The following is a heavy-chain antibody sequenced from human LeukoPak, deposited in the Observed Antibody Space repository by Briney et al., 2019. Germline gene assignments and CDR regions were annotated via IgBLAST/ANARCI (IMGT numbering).Heavy chain of an antibody. CDR2: IYYSGST. J-gene: IGHJ4*02. D-gene: IGHD6-19*01. CDR1: GGSISSYY. CDR3: ARLSSGWYPDY. Sequence: SETLSLTCTVSGGSISSYYWSWIRQPPGKGLEWIGYIYYSGSTNYNPSLKRRVTISVDTSKNQFSLKLSSVTAADTAVYYCARLSSGWYPDYWGQGTLVTVSS. V-gene: IGHV4-59*08.